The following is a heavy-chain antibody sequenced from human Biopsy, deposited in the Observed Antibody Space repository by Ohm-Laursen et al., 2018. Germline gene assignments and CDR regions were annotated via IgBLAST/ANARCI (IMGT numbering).Heavy chain of an antibody. Sequence: SLRLSCSASGFTLSNYGMHWVRQAPGRGLEWVAAVSSDGKNKHYADSVQGRFTISGDNSKNTVDLQMNSLRAEDTAVYYCAKGLYSGSYYYDSWGQGTLVTVSS. D-gene: IGHD1-26*01. J-gene: IGHJ4*02. CDR3: AKGLYSGSYYYDS. CDR1: GFTLSNYG. V-gene: IGHV3-30*18. CDR2: VSSDGKNK.